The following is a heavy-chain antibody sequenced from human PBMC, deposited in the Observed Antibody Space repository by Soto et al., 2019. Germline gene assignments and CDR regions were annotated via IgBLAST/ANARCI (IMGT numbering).Heavy chain of an antibody. CDR2: ISPAGTNQ. CDR1: GCIFSDYA. V-gene: IGHV3-30-3*01. Sequence: GGSLRLSCVASGCIFSDYAMHWARQAPGKGLEWVALISPAGTNQYYADSAKGRFTISRDNSKNTLYLQMNSLRPEDTGLYYCARENSRISPRLFQHWGHGTLVTVS. D-gene: IGHD6-6*01. CDR3: ARENSRISPRLFQH. J-gene: IGHJ1*01.